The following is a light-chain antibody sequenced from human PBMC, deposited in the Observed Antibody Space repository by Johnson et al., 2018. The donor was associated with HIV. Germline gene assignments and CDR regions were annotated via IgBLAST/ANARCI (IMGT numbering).Light chain of an antibody. CDR1: SSNIGNNY. V-gene: IGLV1-51*02. Sequence: QSVLTQPPSVSAAPGQKVTISCSGSSSNIGNNYVSWYQQLPGTAPKLLIYENNKLPSGIPDRFSASKSGTSATLGITGLQTGDEADYYCGTLGGVFGTGTKVTVL. CDR3: GTLGGV. J-gene: IGLJ1*01. CDR2: ENN.